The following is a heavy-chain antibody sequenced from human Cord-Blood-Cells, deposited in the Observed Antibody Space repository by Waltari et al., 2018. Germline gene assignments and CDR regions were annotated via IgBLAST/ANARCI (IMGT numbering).Heavy chain of an antibody. J-gene: IGHJ3*02. CDR3: ARGGGYCSSTSCYDAFDI. Sequence: QVQLVQYGAEVKKPGASVKVSCKASGYTFTGSYMHWVRQAPGQGLEWMGWINPNSGGTNYAQKFQGRVTMTRDTSISTAYMELSRLRSDDTAVYYCARGGGYCSSTSCYDAFDIWGQGTMVTVSS. V-gene: IGHV1-2*02. CDR2: INPNSGGT. CDR1: GYTFTGSY. D-gene: IGHD2-2*01.